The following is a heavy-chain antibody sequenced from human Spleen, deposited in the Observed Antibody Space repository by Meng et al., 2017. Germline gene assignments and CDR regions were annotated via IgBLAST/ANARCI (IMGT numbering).Heavy chain of an antibody. CDR3: ARGAVVTLIFYHAMDV. V-gene: IGHV4-39*02. J-gene: IGHJ6*02. Sequence: SETLSLTCTVPGGSIISSSYYWGWIRQPPGKGLEWIGEINHSGSTNYNPSLKSRVTISADTSKNHFSLKRSSVTAADTAVYYCARGAVVTLIFYHAMDVWGQGNMGTVSS. CDR2: INHSGST. CDR1: GGSIISSSYY. D-gene: IGHD2-21*02.